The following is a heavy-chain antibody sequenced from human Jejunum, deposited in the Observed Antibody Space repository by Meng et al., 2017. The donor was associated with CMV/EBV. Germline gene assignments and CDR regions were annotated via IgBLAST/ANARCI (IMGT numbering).Heavy chain of an antibody. D-gene: IGHD6-25*01. Sequence: SIRIYFWTWIRQPPGKGLEWIGYVYYSGTTTYNPSLRSRVAISIDTSKNQFSLKVNSLTAADTAVYYCARVPAELGSTSDYYYFDSWGQGTLVTVSS. CDR2: VYYSGTT. CDR3: ARVPAELGSTSDYYYFDS. CDR1: SIRIYF. J-gene: IGHJ4*02. V-gene: IGHV4-59*01.